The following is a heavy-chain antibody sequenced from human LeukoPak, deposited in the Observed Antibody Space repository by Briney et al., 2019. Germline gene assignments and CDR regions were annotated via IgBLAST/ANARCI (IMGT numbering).Heavy chain of an antibody. CDR2: INPNSGGT. Sequence: GASVKVSCKASGYTFTGYYMHWMRQAPGQGLEWMGWINPNSGGTNYAQKFQGRVTMTRDTSVSTAYMELSRLRSDDTAVYYCAREGIDYGDYPFDYWGQGTLVTVSS. J-gene: IGHJ4*02. CDR3: AREGIDYGDYPFDY. D-gene: IGHD4-17*01. V-gene: IGHV1-2*02. CDR1: GYTFTGYY.